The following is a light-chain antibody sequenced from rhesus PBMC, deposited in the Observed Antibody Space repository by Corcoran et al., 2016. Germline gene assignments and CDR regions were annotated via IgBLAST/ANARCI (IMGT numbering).Light chain of an antibody. CDR2: KAS. V-gene: IGKV1-25*01. CDR1: QDIRSY. J-gene: IGKJ2*01. CDR3: QQHKSYTYS. Sequence: DIQMTQSPSSLSASVGDTVTITSRASQDIRSYLAWYQQKPGKAPYLLIYKASTLQSGVPSRFSGSGSGTDFTLTISSLQPEDFATYYCQQHKSYTYSFGQGTKVEIK.